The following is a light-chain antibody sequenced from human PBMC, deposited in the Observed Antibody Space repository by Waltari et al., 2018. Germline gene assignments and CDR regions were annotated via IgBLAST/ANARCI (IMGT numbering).Light chain of an antibody. CDR3: QQYDDWRAT. CDR1: QSISTN. Sequence: EIVMTQSPATLSVSPGERVTLSCRASQSISTNLAWYQQKPGQTPRLLIFAASTRVTGIPDRFSGNRAGTEFTLTISSLQSEDFAIYYCQQYDDWRATFGGGTRVDLK. V-gene: IGKV3-15*01. CDR2: AAS. J-gene: IGKJ4*01.